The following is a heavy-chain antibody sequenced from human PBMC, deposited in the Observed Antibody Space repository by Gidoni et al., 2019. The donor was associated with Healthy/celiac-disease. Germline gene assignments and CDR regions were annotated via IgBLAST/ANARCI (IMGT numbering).Heavy chain of an antibody. CDR1: GGSVSCAIYY. CDR3: ARVGYYYDSSGYSYAFDI. CDR2: IYYSGST. J-gene: IGHJ3*02. D-gene: IGHD3-22*01. Sequence: QVQLQESGPGLVKPSATLSLTCTVSGGSVSCAIYYWSWIRQPPGKGLEWIGYIYYSGSTNYNPSLKSRVTISVDTSKNQFSLKLSSVTAADTAVYYCARVGYYYDSSGYSYAFDIWGQGTMVTVSS. V-gene: IGHV4-61*01.